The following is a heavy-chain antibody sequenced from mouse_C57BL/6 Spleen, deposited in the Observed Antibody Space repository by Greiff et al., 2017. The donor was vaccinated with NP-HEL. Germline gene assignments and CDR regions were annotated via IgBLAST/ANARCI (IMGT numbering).Heavy chain of an antibody. Sequence: QVQLQQSGAELVRPGASVKLSCKASGYTFTDYYINWVKQRPGQGLEWIARIYPGSGNTYYNEKFKGKATLTAEKSSSTAYMQLSSLTSEDSAVYFCARFYYGNSYWYFDVWGTGTTVTVSS. V-gene: IGHV1-76*01. CDR3: ARFYYGNSYWYFDV. D-gene: IGHD2-1*01. CDR1: GYTFTDYY. J-gene: IGHJ1*03. CDR2: IYPGSGNT.